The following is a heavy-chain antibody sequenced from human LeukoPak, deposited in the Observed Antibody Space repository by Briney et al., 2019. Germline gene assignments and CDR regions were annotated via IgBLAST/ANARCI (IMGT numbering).Heavy chain of an antibody. V-gene: IGHV6-1*01. CDR1: GDSVSSNRAA. Sequence: SQALSLTCAISGDSVSSNRAAWNWIRQSPSRGLEWLGSTYYRSKWYNDYAVSVKSRIIINPDTSKNQFSLQLKSVTPEDTAVYYCARDRLESITAQWDYYGMDVWGQGTTVTVSS. D-gene: IGHD1-14*01. CDR2: TYYRSKWYN. J-gene: IGHJ6*02. CDR3: ARDRLESITAQWDYYGMDV.